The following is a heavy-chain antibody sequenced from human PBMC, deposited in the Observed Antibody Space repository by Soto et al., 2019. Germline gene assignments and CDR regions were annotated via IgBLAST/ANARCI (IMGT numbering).Heavy chain of an antibody. CDR2: IIRIFNST. J-gene: IGHJ4*02. CDR3: AREGQIGGYSYGRAFDY. CDR1: GSRFSNYV. D-gene: IGHD5-18*01. V-gene: IGHV1-69*13. Sequence: ASVNVSCKVSGSRFSNYVISWVRQAPGHGLEWLGRIIRIFNSTKYAQNFQGRVTITADESTSTAYMELRSLRSEDRAVYYCAREGQIGGYSYGRAFDYGGQGPLVTV.